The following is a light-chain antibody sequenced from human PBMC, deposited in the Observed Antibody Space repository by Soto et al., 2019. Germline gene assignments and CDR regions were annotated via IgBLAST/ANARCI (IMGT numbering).Light chain of an antibody. CDR2: EGS. Sequence: QSALTQPASVSGSPGQSITISCTGTSSDVGSYNLVSWYQQHPGKAPKLMIYEGSKRPSGVSNRFSGSKSGNTASLTISGLQAEDEADYYCCSYAGVGLFGGGTKLTVL. J-gene: IGLJ2*01. CDR3: CSYAGVGL. V-gene: IGLV2-23*01. CDR1: SSDVGSYNL.